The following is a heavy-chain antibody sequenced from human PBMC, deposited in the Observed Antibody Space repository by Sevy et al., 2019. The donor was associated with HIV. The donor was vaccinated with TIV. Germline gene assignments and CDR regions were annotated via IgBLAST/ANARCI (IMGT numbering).Heavy chain of an antibody. Sequence: GGSLRLSCAASGFIFRNYGMPWVRQAPGKGLEWVALISNDGSDKNYVDSVKGRFTISRDNSKDIVYLQMNSLRAEDTAVYHCANSRGRFHGSSWIYYDYSMDVWGQRTTVTVSS. V-gene: IGHV3-30*18. CDR3: ANSRGRFHGSSWIYYDYSMDV. J-gene: IGHJ6*02. D-gene: IGHD6-13*01. CDR2: ISNDGSDK. CDR1: GFIFRNYG.